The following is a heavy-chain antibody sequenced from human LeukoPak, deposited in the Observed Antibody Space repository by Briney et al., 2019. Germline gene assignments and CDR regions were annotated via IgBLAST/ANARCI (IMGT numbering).Heavy chain of an antibody. V-gene: IGHV3-23*01. CDR2: ISGSGVNT. J-gene: IGHJ6*03. D-gene: IGHD1-7*01. Sequence: GGSLRLPCAASGFIFSSYAMTWVRQAPGKGLEWVSGISGSGVNTYYADSVKGRFTISRDNSKDTVYLQMNSLRAEDTAIYYCAKLGGPYNWDYAGLNYMDVWGKGTTFTVSS. CDR1: GFIFSSYA. CDR3: AKLGGPYNWDYAGLNYMDV.